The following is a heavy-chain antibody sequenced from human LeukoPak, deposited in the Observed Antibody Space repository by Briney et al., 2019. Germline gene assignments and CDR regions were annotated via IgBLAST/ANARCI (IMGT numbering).Heavy chain of an antibody. D-gene: IGHD4-17*01. V-gene: IGHV3-7*01. CDR1: GFTFIKYW. CDR3: ARSSSTMTTWSYDY. J-gene: IGHJ4*02. Sequence: GGSLRLSCATSGFTFIKYWMSWVRQAPGKGLEWVANIKQDGSDKYYVDSVTGRFTISRDNARNSLYLHMNSLRAEDTAVYYGARSSSTMTTWSYDYWGQGALVTVSS. CDR2: IKQDGSDK.